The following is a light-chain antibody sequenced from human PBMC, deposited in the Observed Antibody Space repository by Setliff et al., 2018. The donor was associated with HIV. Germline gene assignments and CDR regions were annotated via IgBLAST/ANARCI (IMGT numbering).Light chain of an antibody. CDR3: CSYAGSNTVV. Sequence: VLTQPPSASGAPGQRVTISCSGSSSNIGSNTVNWYQHLPGTTPKLLIYSNNQRPSGVPDRFSGSKSGTSASLAISGLQSEDEADYYCCSYAGSNTVVFGTGTKVTVL. J-gene: IGLJ1*01. CDR1: SSNIGSNT. CDR2: SNN. V-gene: IGLV1-44*01.